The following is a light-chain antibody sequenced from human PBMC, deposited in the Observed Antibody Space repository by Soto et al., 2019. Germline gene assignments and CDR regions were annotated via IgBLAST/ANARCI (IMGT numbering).Light chain of an antibody. CDR3: QQYVSPPIT. Sequence: EIVLTQSPDTLSLSPGERATLSCRVSQSVTSTYLGWYQQKPGQAPSLLIYGASSRATGIPDRFSGSGSGTDFALTISRLEPEDFAVYYCQQYVSPPITFGQGTRLEIK. J-gene: IGKJ5*01. V-gene: IGKV3-20*01. CDR1: QSVTSTY. CDR2: GAS.